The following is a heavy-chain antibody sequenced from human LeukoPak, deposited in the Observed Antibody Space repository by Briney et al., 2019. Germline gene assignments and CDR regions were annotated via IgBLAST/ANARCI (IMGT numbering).Heavy chain of an antibody. CDR1: GFTFNNYA. Sequence: GGFLRLSCAACGFTFNNYAMSWVRQAPGKGLEWVSVITTTGTTTYYADSVKGRFTVSRDNSKNTLYLQMNSLRAEDTAVYYCAKIRGCFDYWGQGTLVTVSS. CDR3: AKIRGCFDY. D-gene: IGHD3-3*02. CDR2: ITTTGTTT. J-gene: IGHJ4*02. V-gene: IGHV3-23*01.